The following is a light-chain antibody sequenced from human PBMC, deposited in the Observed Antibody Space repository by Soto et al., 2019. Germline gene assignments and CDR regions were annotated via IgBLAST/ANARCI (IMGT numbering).Light chain of an antibody. J-gene: IGKJ1*01. CDR2: GAS. CDR3: QHPKWA. V-gene: IGKV3-15*01. CDR1: QSVTIN. Sequence: ETLMTQSPVTLSVSPGERVTLSCRASQSVTINLAWYHQKPGQAPRLLIYGASTRATGIPARFTGSGSGTEFTLSISSLQSEDFGTYYCQHPKWAFGQGTTVEI.